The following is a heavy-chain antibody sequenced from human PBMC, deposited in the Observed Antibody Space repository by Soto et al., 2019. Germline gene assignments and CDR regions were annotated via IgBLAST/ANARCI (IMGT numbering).Heavy chain of an antibody. CDR3: AREGSYSAYNFAHGIQLWSFDF. V-gene: IGHV4-31*03. D-gene: IGHD5-12*01. CDR2: IYHSGTT. J-gene: IGHJ4*02. CDR1: GVSIRSVGHY. Sequence: LSLTCSVSGVSIRSVGHYWSWIRQHPGKGLEWIGNIYHSGTTYYNPSLKSRVTMSVDTSKNHFSLNLSSVTAADMAVYYCAREGSYSAYNFAHGIQLWSFDFWGQGALVTVSS.